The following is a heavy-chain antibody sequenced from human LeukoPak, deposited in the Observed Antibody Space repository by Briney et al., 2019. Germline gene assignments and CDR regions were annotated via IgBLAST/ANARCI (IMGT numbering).Heavy chain of an antibody. V-gene: IGHV1-46*01. CDR1: GYTFTNYY. CDR2: SNPSGDST. D-gene: IGHD1-1*01. J-gene: IGHJ4*02. Sequence: ASVKVSCNASGYTFTNYYIHWVRQAPGRGLEGMGISNPSGDSTNYAQKFQGRVTMTRDTSTSTVYMNLSSLRSEDTAVYYCARWTTTFLDYWGQGTLVTVSS. CDR3: ARWTTTFLDY.